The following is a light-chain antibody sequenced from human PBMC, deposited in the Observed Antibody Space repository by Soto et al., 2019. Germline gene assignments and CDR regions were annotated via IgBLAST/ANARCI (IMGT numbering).Light chain of an antibody. CDR1: QSIRSN. V-gene: IGKV3-15*01. Sequence: EIVMTQSPATLSVSPGERATLSCRASQSIRSNLAWYQQKPGQAPRLLIYGASTRATGIPARFSGSGSGTEFTLTICSLQSEDFALYYCQQYDTWPPWTFGQGTKVEIK. J-gene: IGKJ1*01. CDR2: GAS. CDR3: QQYDTWPPWT.